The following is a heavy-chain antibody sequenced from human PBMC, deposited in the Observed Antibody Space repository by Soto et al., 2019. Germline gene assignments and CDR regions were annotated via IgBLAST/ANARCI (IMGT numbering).Heavy chain of an antibody. Sequence: GGPLRLPCAASGFTFSSHGMHWVRQAPGKGLEWVAIIWYDGGNKYYADSVKGRFTISRDNSKNTLYLQMNSLRAEDTAVYYCARDLSRIPDYWGQGTLVTVSS. V-gene: IGHV3-33*08. CDR1: GFTFSSHG. J-gene: IGHJ4*02. CDR3: ARDLSRIPDY. CDR2: IWYDGGNK. D-gene: IGHD5-18*01.